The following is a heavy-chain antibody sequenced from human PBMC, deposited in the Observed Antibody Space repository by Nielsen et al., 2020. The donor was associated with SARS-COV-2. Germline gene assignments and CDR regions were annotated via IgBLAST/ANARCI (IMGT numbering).Heavy chain of an antibody. CDR1: GFTFSSYA. CDR2: ISGSGGKT. V-gene: IGHV3-23*01. J-gene: IGHJ4*02. CDR3: ARGNGWGSYFDY. Sequence: GESLKISCAASGFTFSSYAMSWVRQAPGKGLESVSTISGSGGKTSFADSVKGRFTISRDNSKNTLFLQMNSLRAEDTAVYYCARGNGWGSYFDYWGQGTLVTVSS. D-gene: IGHD7-27*01.